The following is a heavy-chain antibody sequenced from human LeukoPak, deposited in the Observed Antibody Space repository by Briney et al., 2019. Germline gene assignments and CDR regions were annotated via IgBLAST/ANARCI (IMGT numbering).Heavy chain of an antibody. D-gene: IGHD3-3*01. V-gene: IGHV3-30*02. CDR2: IRYDGSNK. CDR1: GFTFSSYG. J-gene: IGHJ4*02. CDR3: AKDMYYDFWSGYPDY. Sequence: GGSLRLSCAASGFTFSSYGMHWVRQAPGKGLEWVAFIRYDGSNKYYADSVKGRFTISRDNSNNTLYLQMNSLRAEDTAVYYCAKDMYYDFWSGYPDYWGQGTLVTVSS.